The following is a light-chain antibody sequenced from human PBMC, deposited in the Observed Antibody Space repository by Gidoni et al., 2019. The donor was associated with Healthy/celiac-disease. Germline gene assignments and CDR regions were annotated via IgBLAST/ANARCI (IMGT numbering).Light chain of an antibody. CDR3: QQYYSYSFT. CDR1: QGISSY. CDR2: AAS. J-gene: IGKJ3*01. Sequence: AIRMTQSPSSFSASTGDRVTITCRASQGISSYLAWYQQKPGKAPKLLIYAASTLQSGVPSRLSGSGSGTDFTLTISCLQSEDFSTYYCQQYYSYSFTFGPGTKVDIK. V-gene: IGKV1-8*01.